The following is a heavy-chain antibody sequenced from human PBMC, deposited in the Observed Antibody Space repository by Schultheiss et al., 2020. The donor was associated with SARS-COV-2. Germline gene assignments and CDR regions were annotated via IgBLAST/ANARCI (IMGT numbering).Heavy chain of an antibody. V-gene: IGHV4-31*03. J-gene: IGHJ4*02. Sequence: SETLSLTCTVSGGSISSGGYYWSWIRQHPGKGLEWIGYIYYSGSTYYNPSLKSRVTISVDTSKNQFSLKLSSVTAADTAVYYCARLGRDGYDYGTLDYWGQGTLVTVSS. CDR3: ARLGRDGYDYGTLDY. CDR2: IYYSGST. D-gene: IGHD5-24*01. CDR1: GGSISSGGYY.